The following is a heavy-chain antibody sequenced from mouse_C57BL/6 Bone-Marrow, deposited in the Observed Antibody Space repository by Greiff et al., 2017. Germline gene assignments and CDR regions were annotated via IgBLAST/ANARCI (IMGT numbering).Heavy chain of an antibody. J-gene: IGHJ2*01. CDR3: ARWDH. CDR2: IDPSDSYT. CDR1: GYTFTSYW. Sequence: QVQLQQPGAELVRPGTSVKLSCKASGYTFTSYWMRWVKQRPGQGLEWIGVIDPSDSYTNYNQKFKGKATLTVDTSSSTAYMQLSSLTSEDSAVYYCARWDHWGQGTTLTVSS. V-gene: IGHV1-59*01.